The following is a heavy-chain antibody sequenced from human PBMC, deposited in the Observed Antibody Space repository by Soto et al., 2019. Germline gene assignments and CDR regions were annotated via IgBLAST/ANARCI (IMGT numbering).Heavy chain of an antibody. D-gene: IGHD4-17*01. J-gene: IGHJ4*02. V-gene: IGHV4-59*08. CDR1: GGSISSYY. CDR3: ARNYGDYVDY. CDR2: IYYSGST. Sequence: QVQLQESGPGLVKPSETPSLTCTVSGGSISSYYWSWIRQPPGKGLECIGYIYYSGSTNYNPSLKSRVTISVDTSKNQFSLKLSSVTAADTAVYYCARNYGDYVDYWGQGTLVTVSS.